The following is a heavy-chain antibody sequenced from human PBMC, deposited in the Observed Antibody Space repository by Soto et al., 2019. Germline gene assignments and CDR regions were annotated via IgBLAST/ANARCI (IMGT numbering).Heavy chain of an antibody. D-gene: IGHD2-15*01. V-gene: IGHV4-34*01. J-gene: IGHJ6*02. CDR2: INHSGST. CDR3: AREDIVVVVAAVPREYYYYGMDV. Sequence: SETLSLTCAVYGGSFSGYYWSWIRQPPGKGLEWIGEINHSGSTNYNPSLESRVTISVDTSKNQFSLKLSSVTAADTAVYYCAREDIVVVVAAVPREYYYYGMDVWGQGTTVTVS. CDR1: GGSFSGYY.